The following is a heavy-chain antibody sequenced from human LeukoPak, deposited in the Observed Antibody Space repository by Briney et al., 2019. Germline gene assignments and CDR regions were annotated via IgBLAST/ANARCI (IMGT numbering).Heavy chain of an antibody. CDR3: AGRYSSGYNWFDP. D-gene: IGHD6-19*01. J-gene: IGHJ5*02. V-gene: IGHV3-48*02. CDR1: GFTFSSYG. CDR2: ISTGSTTI. Sequence: GGSLRLSCAASGFTFSSYGMNWVRQAPGKGLGWVSYISTGSTTIYYADSVKGRFTISRDNARNSLYLQMNSLRDEDTAVYYCAGRYSSGYNWFDPWGQGTLVTVSS.